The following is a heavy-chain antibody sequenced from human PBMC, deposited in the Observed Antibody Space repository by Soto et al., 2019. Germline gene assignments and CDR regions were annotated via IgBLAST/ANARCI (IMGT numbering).Heavy chain of an antibody. CDR3: ARYDDGDYSFDY. J-gene: IGHJ4*02. Sequence: GGSLRLSCAAYGFTLSSYLMCWARQAPGKGLEWVANIKQDGSEKYYVDSVKGRFTISRDNAKNSLYLQMNSLRAEDTAVYYCARYDDGDYSFDYWGQGTLVPVSS. V-gene: IGHV3-7*01. CDR1: GFTLSSYL. CDR2: IKQDGSEK. D-gene: IGHD4-17*01.